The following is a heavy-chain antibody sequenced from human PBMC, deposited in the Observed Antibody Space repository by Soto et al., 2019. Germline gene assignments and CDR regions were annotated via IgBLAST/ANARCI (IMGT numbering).Heavy chain of an antibody. Sequence: ASVKVSCKASGYTFTSYAIHWVRQAPGQRLEWMGWINAGNGNTKYSQKFQDRLTISRDNSKNTVYLQMGSLRVEDMAVYYCVRDTSFDCWGQGTLVTVSS. CDR1: GYTFTSYA. V-gene: IGHV1-3*03. J-gene: IGHJ4*02. CDR2: INAGNGNT. CDR3: VRDTSFDC.